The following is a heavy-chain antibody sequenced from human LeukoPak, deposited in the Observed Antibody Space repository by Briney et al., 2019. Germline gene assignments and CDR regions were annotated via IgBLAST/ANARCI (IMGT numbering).Heavy chain of an antibody. V-gene: IGHV1-18*01. CDR3: ARVLGSRHYYESTGYLDY. D-gene: IGHD3-22*01. J-gene: IGHJ4*02. CDR2: ITTNNGNT. Sequence: ASVKVSCKASGGTFSSYAISWVRQAPGQGLEWMGWITTNNGNTNYAQKFQGRVTMTTDTSTSTAYMELRSLRSDDTAVYYCARVLGSRHYYESTGYLDYWGQGTLVTVSS. CDR1: GGTFSSYA.